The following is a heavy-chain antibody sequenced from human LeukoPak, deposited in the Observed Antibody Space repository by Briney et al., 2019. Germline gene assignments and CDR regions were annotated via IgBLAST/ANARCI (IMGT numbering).Heavy chain of an antibody. J-gene: IGHJ4*02. V-gene: IGHV4-39*07. D-gene: IGHD3-10*01. CDR1: GGSINSSSYY. CDR3: ARGHYGSGIQNSAYFDY. CDR2: IYYSGST. Sequence: SETLSLTCTVSGGSINSSSYYWGWIRQPPGKGLEWIGSIYYSGSTYYNPSLKSRVTISVDTSKNQFSLKLSSVTAADTAVYYCARGHYGSGIQNSAYFDYWGQGTLVTVSS.